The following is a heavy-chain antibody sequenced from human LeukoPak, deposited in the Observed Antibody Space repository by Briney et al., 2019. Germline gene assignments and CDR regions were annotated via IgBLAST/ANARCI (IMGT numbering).Heavy chain of an antibody. CDR1: GGSISSSSYY. CDR2: TYYSGST. D-gene: IGHD1-26*01. CDR3: ARRSYYYYYYSMDV. V-gene: IGHV4-39*01. Sequence: PSETLSLTCTVSGGSISSSSYYWGWIRQPPGEGLEWIGSTYYSGSTYYNPSLKSRVTISVDTSKNQFSLKLSSVTAADTAVYYCARRSYYYYYYSMDVWGQGTTVTVSS. J-gene: IGHJ6*02.